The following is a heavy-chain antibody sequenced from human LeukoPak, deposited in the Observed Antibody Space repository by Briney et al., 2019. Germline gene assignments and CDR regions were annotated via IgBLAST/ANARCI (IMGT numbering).Heavy chain of an antibody. CDR2: IIPIFGTA. CDR3: AKGGSQRDFDY. J-gene: IGHJ4*02. CDR1: GGTFSSYA. V-gene: IGHV1-69*13. D-gene: IGHD1-26*01. Sequence: VASVKVSCKASGGTFSSYAISWVRQAPGQGLEWMGGIIPIFGTANYAQKFQGRVTITADESTSTAYMELSSLRSEDTAVYYCAKGGSQRDFDYWGQGTLVTVSS.